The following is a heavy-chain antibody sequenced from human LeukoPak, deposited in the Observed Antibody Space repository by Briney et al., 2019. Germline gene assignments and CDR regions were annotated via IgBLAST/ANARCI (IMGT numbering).Heavy chain of an antibody. CDR1: GFTFSSYS. CDR3: AREEMATIGAIDY. J-gene: IGHJ4*02. CDR2: ISSSSSYI. Sequence: GGSLRLSCAASGFTFSSYSMNWVRQAPGKGLEWVSSISSSSSYIYYADSVEGRFTISRDNAKNSLYLQMNSLRAEDTAVYYCAREEMATIGAIDYWGQGTLVTVYS. D-gene: IGHD5-24*01. V-gene: IGHV3-21*01.